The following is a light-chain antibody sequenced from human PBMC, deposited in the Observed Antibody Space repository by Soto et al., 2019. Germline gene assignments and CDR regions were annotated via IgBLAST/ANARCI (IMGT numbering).Light chain of an antibody. CDR2: EVN. CDR1: SSDVGSYDH. V-gene: IGLV2-23*02. CDR3: CSYAGSSTLYVV. Sequence: QSALTQPASVSGSPGQSITISCTGTSSDVGSYDHVSWYQQHPGKAPQLMIYEVNKRPSGLSNRFSGSKSGNTASLTISGLQAEDEADYYCCSYAGSSTLYVVFGGGTKLTVL. J-gene: IGLJ2*01.